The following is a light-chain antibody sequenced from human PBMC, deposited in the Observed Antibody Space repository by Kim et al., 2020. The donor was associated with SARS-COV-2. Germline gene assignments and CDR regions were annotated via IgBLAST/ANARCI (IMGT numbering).Light chain of an antibody. CDR1: SLRSYY. CDR2: GKN. J-gene: IGLJ3*02. Sequence: SSELTQDPAVSVALGQTVRITCQGDSLRSYYASWYQQKPGQAPVLVIYGKNNRPSGIPDRFSGSSSGNTASLTITGAQAEDEADYYCHSRDSSGNHPWVFGGVTQLTVL. CDR3: HSRDSSGNHPWV. V-gene: IGLV3-19*01.